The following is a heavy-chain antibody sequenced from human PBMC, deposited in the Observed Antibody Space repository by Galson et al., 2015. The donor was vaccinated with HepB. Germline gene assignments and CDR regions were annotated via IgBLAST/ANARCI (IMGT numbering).Heavy chain of an antibody. CDR1: GYTFTGYY. J-gene: IGHJ4*02. Sequence: SVKVSCKASGYTFTGYYMHWVRQAPGQGLEWMGRINSNSGGTNYAQKFQGRVTMTRDTSINTAYMELSRLRSDDTAVFYCARDRSRQQLGPAEYWGQGTLVTVSS. CDR2: INSNSGGT. CDR3: ARDRSRQQLGPAEY. V-gene: IGHV1-2*06. D-gene: IGHD6-13*01.